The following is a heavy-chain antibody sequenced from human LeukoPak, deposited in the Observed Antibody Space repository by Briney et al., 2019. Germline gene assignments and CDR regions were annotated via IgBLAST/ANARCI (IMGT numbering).Heavy chain of an antibody. J-gene: IGHJ4*02. D-gene: IGHD2-8*01. V-gene: IGHV1-2*02. Sequence: ASVKVSCKASGYTFTGYYMHWVRQAPGQGLEWMGWINPNSGGTNYAQKFQGRFTMTRDPSISTAYLELSKLRSDAPAVFYLARALLTYCTNGACYPPVLPLGGYWGQGTLVTVSS. CDR1: GYTFTGYY. CDR3: ARALLTYCTNGACYPPVLPLGGY. CDR2: INPNSGGT.